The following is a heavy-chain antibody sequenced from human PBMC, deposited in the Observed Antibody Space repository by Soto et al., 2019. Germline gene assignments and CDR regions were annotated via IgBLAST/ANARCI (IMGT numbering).Heavy chain of an antibody. J-gene: IGHJ4*02. D-gene: IGHD2-2*01. CDR2: IKSKTDGGTT. CDR3: TTDGSVVPAGKLYYFDY. CDR1: GFTFSNAW. V-gene: IGHV3-15*01. Sequence: EVQLVESGGGLVKPGGSLRLSCAASGFTFSNAWMSWVRQAPGKGLEWVGRIKSKTDGGTTDYAAPVKGRFTISRDDSKSTLYLQMSSLKTEDTALYYCTTDGSVVPAGKLYYFDYWGQGTLVTVSS.